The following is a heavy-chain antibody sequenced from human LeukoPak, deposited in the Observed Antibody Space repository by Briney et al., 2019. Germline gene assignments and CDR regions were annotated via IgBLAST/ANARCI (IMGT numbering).Heavy chain of an antibody. Sequence: GGSLRLSCAASGFTFSSYWMHWVRQAPGKGLVWVSRINSDGSRTNYADSVKGRFTISRDNAKNTLYLQMNSLRAEDTAVYYCARDGLSNDGNDYWGQGTLVTVSS. J-gene: IGHJ4*02. CDR2: INSDGSRT. CDR3: ARDGLSNDGNDY. V-gene: IGHV3-74*01. CDR1: GFTFSSYW.